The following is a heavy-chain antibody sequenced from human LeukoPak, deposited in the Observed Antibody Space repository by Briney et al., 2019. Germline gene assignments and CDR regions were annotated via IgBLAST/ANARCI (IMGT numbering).Heavy chain of an antibody. Sequence: SETLSLTCTVSGGSISSYYWNWIRQPPGEGLEWIGYIHYSGRTDYNPSLKSRATISVDTSKNQFSLRLNSVIAADTAVYYCARDRMAAAGFRIFDYWGQGSLVTVSS. CDR2: IHYSGRT. D-gene: IGHD6-13*01. CDR3: ARDRMAAAGFRIFDY. V-gene: IGHV4-59*01. CDR1: GGSISSYY. J-gene: IGHJ4*02.